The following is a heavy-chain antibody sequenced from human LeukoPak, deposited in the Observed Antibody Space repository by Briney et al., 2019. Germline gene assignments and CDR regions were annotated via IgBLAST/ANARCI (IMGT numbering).Heavy chain of an antibody. CDR1: GSTFSSNA. CDR2: ISYDGSNK. CDR3: ATGGKFDFWSGYHIDN. J-gene: IGHJ4*02. D-gene: IGHD3-3*01. Sequence: GGSLRLSCEVSGSTFSSNAMHWVRQAPGKGLEWVAVISYDGSNKNFADSVKGRFTVSRDNSKHTLYLHMNSLRSDDTAMYYCATGGKFDFWSGYHIDNWGQGTLVTVSS. V-gene: IGHV3-30*04.